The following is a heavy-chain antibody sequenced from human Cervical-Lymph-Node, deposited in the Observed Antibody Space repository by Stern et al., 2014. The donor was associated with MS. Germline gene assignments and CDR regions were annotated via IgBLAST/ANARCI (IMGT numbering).Heavy chain of an antibody. J-gene: IGHJ6*02. CDR1: GFTFSYHA. D-gene: IGHD6-19*01. CDR2: ISYDGSDN. CDR3: ARSAFSKYTTGWYFYGMDV. V-gene: IGHV3-30*01. Sequence: VQLVESGGGVVQPGRSLRLSCAASGFTFSYHAMHWVRQAPGKGLEWVAVISYDGSDNYYAGSVKGRFTLSRDNSKNTLYLQMNSLRAEDTAVYYCARSAFSKYTTGWYFYGMDVWGLGTTVTVSS.